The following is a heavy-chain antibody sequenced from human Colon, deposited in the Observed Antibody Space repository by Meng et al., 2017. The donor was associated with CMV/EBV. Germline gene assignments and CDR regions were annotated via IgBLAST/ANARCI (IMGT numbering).Heavy chain of an antibody. CDR1: GVPISSNDYY. CDR2: IHQSVNT. V-gene: IGHV4-39*01. CDR3: ARREYCGLTYCSNMA. J-gene: IGHJ5*02. Sequence: SETLSLTCSAPGVPISSNDYYWGWVRQAPGRGLEYIGSIHQSVNTFYNPSLKSRVTISVDRSKNQLSLKLTSVTAADTAVYYCARREYCGLTYCSNMAWGQGTLVTVSS. D-gene: IGHD2-21*01.